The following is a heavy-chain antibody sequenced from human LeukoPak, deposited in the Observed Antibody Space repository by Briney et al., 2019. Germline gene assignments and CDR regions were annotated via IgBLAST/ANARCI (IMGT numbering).Heavy chain of an antibody. D-gene: IGHD2-2*01. V-gene: IGHV1-69*05. CDR3: ARDQLTRYCSSTSCYNWFDP. Sequence: ASVKVSCKSSGGTFSIYAISWVRQAPGQGLEWMGGIIPIFGTANYAQKFQGRVTITTDESTSTAYMELSSLRSEDTAVYYCARDQLTRYCSSTSCYNWFDPWGQGTLVTVSS. CDR1: GGTFSIYA. CDR2: IIPIFGTA. J-gene: IGHJ5*02.